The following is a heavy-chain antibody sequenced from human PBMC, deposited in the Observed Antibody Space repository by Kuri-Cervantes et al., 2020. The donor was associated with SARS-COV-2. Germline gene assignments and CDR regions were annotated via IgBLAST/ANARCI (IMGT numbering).Heavy chain of an antibody. CDR2: IYYSGST. D-gene: IGHD6-19*01. Sequence: SETLSLTCTVSGGSISSYYWSWIRQPPGKGLEWIGYIYYSGSTNYNPSLKSRVTISVDTSKNQFSLKLSSVTAADTAVYYCARLHPGIAVAGTVYFDYWGQGTLVTVS. CDR3: ARLHPGIAVAGTVYFDY. J-gene: IGHJ4*02. CDR1: GGSISSYY. V-gene: IGHV4-59*01.